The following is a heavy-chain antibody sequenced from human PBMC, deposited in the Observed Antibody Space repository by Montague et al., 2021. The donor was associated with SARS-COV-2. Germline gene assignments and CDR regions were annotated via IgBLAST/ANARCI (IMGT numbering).Heavy chain of an antibody. CDR1: GGSMSTVNYY. CDR3: ARERQEVGIYFDP. J-gene: IGHJ5*02. D-gene: IGHD1-1*01. Sequence: SETLSLTCTVSGGSMSTVNYYWGWVRQTPGKGLDWVGSISYSGATYYNPSLETRVSISRDTSKSQFSLELRSVTAADTAVYSCARERQEVGIYFDPWGHGTLVTVSS. V-gene: IGHV4-39*07. CDR2: ISYSGAT.